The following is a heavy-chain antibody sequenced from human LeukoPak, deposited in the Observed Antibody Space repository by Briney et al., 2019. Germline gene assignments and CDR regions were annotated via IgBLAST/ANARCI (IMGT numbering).Heavy chain of an antibody. CDR1: GYSFTTYW. D-gene: IGHD4/OR15-4a*01. Sequence: KFGESLKISCKGSGYSFTTYWIGWVRQMPGKGLEWMGIIYPGDSDTRYSPSFQGQVTISADRSISTAYLQWSSLKASDTAMYYCARGFYGGYYYYYMDVWGKGTTVTVSS. CDR3: ARGFYGGYYYYYMDV. V-gene: IGHV5-51*01. J-gene: IGHJ6*03. CDR2: IYPGDSDT.